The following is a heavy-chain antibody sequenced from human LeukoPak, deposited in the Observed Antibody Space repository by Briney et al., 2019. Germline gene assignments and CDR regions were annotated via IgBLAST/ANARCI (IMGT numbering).Heavy chain of an antibody. CDR3: AAPPGTMIVV. CDR2: IYSGGST. J-gene: IGHJ4*02. D-gene: IGHD3-22*01. CDR1: GFAVSNNY. Sequence: PGGSLRLSCAASGFAVSNNYMYWVRQAPGKGLEWVSVIYSGGSTYYADSVKGRFTISRDNSKNTLYLQMNSLRAEDTAVYYCAAPPGTMIVVWGQGTLVTVSS. V-gene: IGHV3-53*05.